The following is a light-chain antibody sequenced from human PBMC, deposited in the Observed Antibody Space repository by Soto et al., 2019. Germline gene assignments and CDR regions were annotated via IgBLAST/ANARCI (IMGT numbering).Light chain of an antibody. CDR2: SNG. J-gene: IGLJ2*01. CDR3: AAWDDSLNGVV. Sequence: QSVLTQPPSASGTPGQRVTISCSRSSSNIGSNPVNWYQQLPGTAPKLLIHSNGQRPSGVPDRFSGSKSGTSASLAISGLQSEDEADYYCAAWDDSLNGVVFGGGTKLTVL. V-gene: IGLV1-44*01. CDR1: SSNIGSNP.